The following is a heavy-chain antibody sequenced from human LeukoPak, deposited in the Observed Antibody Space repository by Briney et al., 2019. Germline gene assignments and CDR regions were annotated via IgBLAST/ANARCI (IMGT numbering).Heavy chain of an antibody. J-gene: IGHJ5*02. CDR2: INPNSGGT. Sequence: ASVKVSCKASGGTFSSYAISWVRQAPGQGLEWMGWINPNSGGTNYAQKFQGRVTMTRDTSISTAYMELSRLRSDDTAVYYCAREWYSSSQNWFDPWGQGTLVTVSS. CDR3: AREWYSSSQNWFDP. V-gene: IGHV1-2*02. D-gene: IGHD6-13*01. CDR1: GGTFSSYA.